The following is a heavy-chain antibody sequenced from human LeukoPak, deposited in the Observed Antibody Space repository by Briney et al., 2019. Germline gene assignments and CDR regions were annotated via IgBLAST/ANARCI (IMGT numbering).Heavy chain of an antibody. CDR1: GYTFTGYY. J-gene: IGHJ6*03. Sequence: GASVKVSCKAPGYTFTGYYMHWVRQATGQGLEWMGWMNPNSGNTGYAQKFQGRVTMTRNTSISTAYMELSSLRSEDTAVYYCARVSTARGSGSYHMDVWGKGTTVTISS. CDR2: MNPNSGNT. V-gene: IGHV1-8*02. CDR3: ARVSTARGSGSYHMDV. D-gene: IGHD3-10*01.